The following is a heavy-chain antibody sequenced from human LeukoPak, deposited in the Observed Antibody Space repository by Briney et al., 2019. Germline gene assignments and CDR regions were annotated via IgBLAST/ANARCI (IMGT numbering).Heavy chain of an antibody. J-gene: IGHJ4*02. V-gene: IGHV3-30-3*01. CDR1: GFTFSSYA. Sequence: GGSLRLSCAASGFTFSSYAMHWVRQAPGKGLEWVAVISYDGSNKYYADSVKGRFTISRDNSKNTLYLQINSLRAEDTAVYYCAVLGYWGQGTLVTVYS. CDR2: ISYDGSNK. CDR3: AVLGY. D-gene: IGHD3-3*02.